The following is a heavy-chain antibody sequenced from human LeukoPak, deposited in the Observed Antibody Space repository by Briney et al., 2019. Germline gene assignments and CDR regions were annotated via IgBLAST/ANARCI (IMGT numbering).Heavy chain of an antibody. J-gene: IGHJ4*02. CDR2: INPNSGGT. CDR1: GYTFTGYY. CDR3: ARGSGGSGSSDFDY. Sequence: GASVKVSCKASGYTFTGYYMHWVRQAPGQGLEWMGWINPNSGGTNYAQKFQGRVTMTRDTSISTAYMELSRLRSDDTAVYYCARGSGGSGSSDFDYWGQGTLVTVFS. V-gene: IGHV1-2*02. D-gene: IGHD3-10*01.